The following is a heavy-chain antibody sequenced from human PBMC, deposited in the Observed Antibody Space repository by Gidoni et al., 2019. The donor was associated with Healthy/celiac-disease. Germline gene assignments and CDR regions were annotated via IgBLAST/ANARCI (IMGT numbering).Heavy chain of an antibody. J-gene: IGHJ3*02. Sequence: QVQLQQWGAGLLKPSETLSLTCAVYGGSFSGYYWSWIRQPPGKGLEWIGEINHSGSTNYNPSLKSRVTISVDTSKNQFSLKLSSVTAADTAVYYCAREKVNYYDSSGLAAFDIWGQGTMVTVSS. CDR1: GGSFSGYY. D-gene: IGHD3-22*01. V-gene: IGHV4-34*01. CDR2: INHSGST. CDR3: AREKVNYYDSSGLAAFDI.